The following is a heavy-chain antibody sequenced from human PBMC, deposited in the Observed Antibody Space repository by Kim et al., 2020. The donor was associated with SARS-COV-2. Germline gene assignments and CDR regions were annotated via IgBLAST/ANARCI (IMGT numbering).Heavy chain of an antibody. V-gene: IGHV4-31*03. CDR2: IYYSGST. J-gene: IGHJ3*02. D-gene: IGHD3-22*01. Sequence: SETLSLTCTVSGGSISSGGYYWSWIRQHPGKGLEWIGYIYYSGSTYYNPSLKSRVTISVDTSKNQFSLKLSSVTAADTAVYYCARLRVRIYDSSGYYYGRIGAFDIWGQGTMVTVSS. CDR3: ARLRVRIYDSSGYYYGRIGAFDI. CDR1: GGSISSGGYY.